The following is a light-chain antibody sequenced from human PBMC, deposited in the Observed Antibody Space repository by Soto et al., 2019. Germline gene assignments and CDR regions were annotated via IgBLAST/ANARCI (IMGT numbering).Light chain of an antibody. V-gene: IGKV4-1*01. CDR1: QSVLYSSNNKDY. Sequence: DIVMTQSPDSLAVSLGERATINCKSSQSVLYSSNNKDYLALYQQKPGQPPKLLIYGASTRESGVPDRFSGSGSGRHFTLTIRSLQAEDGAVYYCQQYYSTAYTFGQGTKLEIK. CDR2: GAS. CDR3: QQYYSTAYT. J-gene: IGKJ2*01.